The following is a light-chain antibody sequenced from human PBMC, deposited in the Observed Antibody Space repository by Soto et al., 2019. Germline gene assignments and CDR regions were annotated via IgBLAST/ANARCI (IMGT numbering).Light chain of an antibody. CDR2: DAS. Sequence: TQSPATLSLSPGERAAPSCRVSQSVRSSYLAWYQQKPGQAPRLLIYDASNRATGIPARFSGSGSGTDFTLTISSLEPEDFAVYYCQQRSSLPITFGQGTRLEIK. CDR1: QSVRSSY. V-gene: IGKV3-11*01. CDR3: QQRSSLPIT. J-gene: IGKJ5*01.